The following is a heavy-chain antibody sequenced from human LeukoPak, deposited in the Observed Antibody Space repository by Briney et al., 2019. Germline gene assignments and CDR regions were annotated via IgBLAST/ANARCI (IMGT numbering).Heavy chain of an antibody. CDR3: ARALDDYDFWSGHPYYYYYMDV. J-gene: IGHJ6*03. V-gene: IGHV4-39*07. D-gene: IGHD3-3*01. CDR2: IYYSGST. CDR1: GGSISSSSYY. Sequence: SETLSLTCTVSGGSISSSSYYWGWIRQPPGKGLEWIGSIYYSGSTYYNPSLKSRVTISVDTSKNQFSLKLSSVTAADTAVYYCARALDDYDFWSGHPYYYYYMDVWGKGTTVTVSS.